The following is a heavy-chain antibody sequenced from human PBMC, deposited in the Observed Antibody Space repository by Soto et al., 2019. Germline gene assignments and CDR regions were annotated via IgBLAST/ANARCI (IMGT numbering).Heavy chain of an antibody. Sequence: ASVKVSGKASGYTFTGNYIHWVRQAPGQGLEWMGWVNPDNGGTTSAEKFQGRVTMTRDTSVTTAYMELYRLTSDDTAVYYCVRDPRPPSGWLGFWEYGMDVWGQGTTVTVSS. J-gene: IGHJ6*02. D-gene: IGHD3-3*01. V-gene: IGHV1-2*02. CDR1: GYTFTGNY. CDR3: VRDPRPPSGWLGFWEYGMDV. CDR2: VNPDNGGT.